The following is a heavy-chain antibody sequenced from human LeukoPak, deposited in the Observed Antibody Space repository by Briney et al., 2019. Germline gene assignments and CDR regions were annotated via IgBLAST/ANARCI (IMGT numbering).Heavy chain of an antibody. CDR2: INHSGST. Sequence: PSETLSLTCAVYGGSFSGYYWSWIRQPPGKGLEWIGEINHSGSTNYNPSLKSRVTISVDTSKNQFSLKLSSVTAADTAVYYCARGPPERIVVVVAATFHPPPYGMDVWGQGTTVTVSS. V-gene: IGHV4-34*01. J-gene: IGHJ6*02. D-gene: IGHD2-15*01. CDR3: ARGPPERIVVVVAATFHPPPYGMDV. CDR1: GGSFSGYY.